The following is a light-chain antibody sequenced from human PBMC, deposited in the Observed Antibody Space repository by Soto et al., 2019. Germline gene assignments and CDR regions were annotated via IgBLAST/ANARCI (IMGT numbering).Light chain of an antibody. Sequence: QSVLTQPTSASGTPGQRVTISCSGSSSNIGSNTVNWYMQLPGTAPKLLIYSNDQRPSGVRDRFSGSKSGTSASLAISGLQSEDEADYYCATWDDSLNGYVFGPGTKLTVL. CDR3: ATWDDSLNGYV. V-gene: IGLV1-44*01. J-gene: IGLJ1*01. CDR1: SSNIGSNT. CDR2: SND.